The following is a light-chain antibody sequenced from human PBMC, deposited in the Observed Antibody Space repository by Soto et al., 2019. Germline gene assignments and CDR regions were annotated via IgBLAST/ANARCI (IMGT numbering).Light chain of an antibody. J-gene: IGKJ4*01. Sequence: EIVLTQSPGTLSLSPGERATLSCRTRQIISSSYFAWYQQKPGQAPRLLMYGATTRATGIPDRFSGSGSGTDFTLTISGLEPEDFAMYFCQHYGGSLLTFGGGTKVDIK. CDR3: QHYGGSLLT. CDR2: GAT. CDR1: QIISSSY. V-gene: IGKV3-20*01.